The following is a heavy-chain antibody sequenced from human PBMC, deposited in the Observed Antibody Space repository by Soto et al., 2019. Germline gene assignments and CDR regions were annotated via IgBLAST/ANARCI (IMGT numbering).Heavy chain of an antibody. J-gene: IGHJ5*02. CDR3: ARRLDLGFGEYLSNWFDP. V-gene: IGHV4-39*01. D-gene: IGHD3-10*01. Sequence: ASETLSLTCTLSGGSISIGNYYWGCIRQPPGKRLEWIGNVYYRGTAFYNPSLKSRVTISVDTSKNQFSLKRSSVTAADTAVYYCARRLDLGFGEYLSNWFDPWGQGSLVTVSS. CDR1: GGSISIGNYY. CDR2: VYYRGTA.